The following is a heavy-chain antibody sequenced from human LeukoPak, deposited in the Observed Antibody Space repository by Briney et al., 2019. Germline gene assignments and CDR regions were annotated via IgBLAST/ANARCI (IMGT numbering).Heavy chain of an antibody. J-gene: IGHJ4*02. CDR2: ISSSGSTI. CDR1: GFTFSSYA. D-gene: IGHD6-19*01. Sequence: GGSLRLSCAASGFTFSSYAMHWVRQAPGKGLEWVSYISSSGSTIYYADSVKGRFTISRDNAKNSLYLQMNSLRAEDTAVYYCAKSPGWYYFDYWGQGTLVTVSS. V-gene: IGHV3-48*03. CDR3: AKSPGWYYFDY.